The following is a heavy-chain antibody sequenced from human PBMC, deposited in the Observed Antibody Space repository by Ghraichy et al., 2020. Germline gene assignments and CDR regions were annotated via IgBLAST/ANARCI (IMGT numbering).Heavy chain of an antibody. Sequence: LSLTCAASGFTFSSYGMHWVRQAPGKGLEWVAVIWYDGSNKYYADSVKGRFTISRDNSKNTLYLQMNSLRAEDTAVYYCARDIVVVPAAIYYYYYGMDVWGQGTTVTVSS. D-gene: IGHD2-2*02. CDR2: IWYDGSNK. CDR1: GFTFSSYG. CDR3: ARDIVVVPAAIYYYYYGMDV. J-gene: IGHJ6*02. V-gene: IGHV3-33*01.